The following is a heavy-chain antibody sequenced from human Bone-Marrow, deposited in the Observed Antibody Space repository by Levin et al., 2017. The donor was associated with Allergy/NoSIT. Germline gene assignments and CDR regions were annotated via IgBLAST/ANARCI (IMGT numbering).Heavy chain of an antibody. J-gene: IGHJ1*01. D-gene: IGHD6-19*01. V-gene: IGHV4-4*02. CDR3: ARTYSSGWSPH. CDR2: ISHSGST. Sequence: KSSETLSLTCAVSGDSINSNNWWTWVRQPPGKGLEWIGEISHSGSTKYNPSLKSRVAISADESQNQFSLNLTSVTAADTAVYYCARTYSSGWSPHWGQGTLVIVSA. CDR1: GDSINSNNW.